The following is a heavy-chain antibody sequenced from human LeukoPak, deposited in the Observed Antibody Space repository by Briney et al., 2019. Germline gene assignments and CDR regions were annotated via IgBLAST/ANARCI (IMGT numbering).Heavy chain of an antibody. CDR2: MSHTGAT. CDR3: ARGLHYNILTGGMDV. J-gene: IGHJ6*02. D-gene: IGHD3-9*01. CDR1: GGSFSGYY. V-gene: IGHV4-34*01. Sequence: SETLSLTCAVFGGSFSGYYWSWFRQSPEKGLEWIGEMSHTGATNYNPSLKSRVTVSVDTSKKQFSLNLRSVTAADTAVYYCARGLHYNILTGGMDVWGQGTTVIVSS.